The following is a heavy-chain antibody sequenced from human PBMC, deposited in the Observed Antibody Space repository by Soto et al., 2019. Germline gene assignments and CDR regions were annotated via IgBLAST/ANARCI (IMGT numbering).Heavy chain of an antibody. J-gene: IGHJ5*01. CDR3: ARDRFCGSTNWPHRRNWFDP. D-gene: IGHD2-2*01. CDR2: ISYDGSNK. Sequence: GGSLRLSCAASGFTFSSYAMHWVRQAPGKGLEWVAVISYDGSNKYYADSVKGRFTISRDNSKNTLYLQMSSLRAADTAVYYCARDRFCGSTNWPHRRNWFDPWGQGTLVTVP. CDR1: GFTFSSYA. V-gene: IGHV3-30-3*01.